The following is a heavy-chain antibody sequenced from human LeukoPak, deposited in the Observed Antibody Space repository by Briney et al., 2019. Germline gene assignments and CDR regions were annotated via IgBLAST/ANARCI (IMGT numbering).Heavy chain of an antibody. D-gene: IGHD3-22*01. V-gene: IGHV1-18*01. CDR1: GYTFTNYG. J-gene: IGHJ4*02. CDR3: ARDHYYDSSGYTRSADY. CDR2: ISAYNGNT. Sequence: ASVKVSCKASGYTFTNYGISWVRQAPGQGLEWMGWISAYNGNTNYAQKLQGRVTMTTDTSTSTAYMELRSLRSDDTAVYYCARDHYYDSSGYTRSADYWGQGTLVTVSS.